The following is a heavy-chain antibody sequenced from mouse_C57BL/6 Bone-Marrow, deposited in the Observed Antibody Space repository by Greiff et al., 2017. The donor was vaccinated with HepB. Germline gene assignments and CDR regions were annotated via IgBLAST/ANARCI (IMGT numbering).Heavy chain of an antibody. V-gene: IGHV1-81*01. CDR1: GYTFTSYG. CDR3: ARREGCLRCFFAY. Sequence: VQLQQSGAELARPGASVKLSCKASGYTFTSYGISWVKQRTGQGLEWIGEIYPRSGNTYYNEKFKGKATLTADKSSSTAYMELRSLTSEDSAVYFCARREGCLRCFFAYWGQGTLVTVSA. J-gene: IGHJ3*01. CDR2: IYPRSGNT. D-gene: IGHD1-1*01.